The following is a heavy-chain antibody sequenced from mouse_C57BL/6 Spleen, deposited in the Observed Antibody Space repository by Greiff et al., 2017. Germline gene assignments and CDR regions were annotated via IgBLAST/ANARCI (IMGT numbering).Heavy chain of an antibody. CDR2: IDSENGDT. V-gene: IGHV14-4*01. CDR1: GFNIKDDY. Sequence: VQLQQSGAELVRPGASVKLSCTASGFNIKDDYMHWVKQMPEQGLEWIGGIDSENGDTEYASKFQGKATITADTASNTAYLQLRSLTSDDTAVYYCNYYSWAYWGQGTLVTVSA. D-gene: IGHD1-1*01. J-gene: IGHJ3*01. CDR3: NYYSWAY.